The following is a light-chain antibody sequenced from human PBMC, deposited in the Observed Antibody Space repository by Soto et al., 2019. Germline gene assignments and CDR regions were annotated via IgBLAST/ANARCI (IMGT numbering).Light chain of an antibody. Sequence: VMTQSPATLSVSPGERVILSCRASQSIGSNLAWCQQKPGQPPRLLIYHTSTRAPDIPPRFSGSGSGTELTLTISSLQSEDFGIDFCQECNNWPRCTFGQGTKLQIK. J-gene: IGKJ2*02. CDR3: QECNNWPRCT. CDR1: QSIGSN. CDR2: HTS. V-gene: IGKV3-15*01.